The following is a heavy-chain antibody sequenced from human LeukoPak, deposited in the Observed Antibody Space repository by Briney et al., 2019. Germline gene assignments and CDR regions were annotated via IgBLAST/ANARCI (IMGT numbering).Heavy chain of an antibody. V-gene: IGHV3-13*01. CDR1: GFTFSSYG. CDR2: IGTAGDS. CDR3: ARGLYDSSGYTFDY. D-gene: IGHD3-22*01. J-gene: IGHJ4*02. Sequence: GGSLRLSCAASGFTFSSYGMHWVRQTTGKGLEWVSAIGTAGDSYYPGSMKGRFTISRENAKTSLYLQMSSLRAGDTAVYYCARGLYDSSGYTFDYWGQGTLVTVSS.